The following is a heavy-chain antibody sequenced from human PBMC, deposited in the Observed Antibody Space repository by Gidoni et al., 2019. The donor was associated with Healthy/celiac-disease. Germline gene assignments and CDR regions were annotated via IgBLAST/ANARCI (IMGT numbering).Heavy chain of an antibody. V-gene: IGHV3-11*06. CDR2: ISSSSSYT. CDR3: ARDWSGSIFDY. D-gene: IGHD1-26*01. Sequence: QVQLVESGGGLVKPGGSLSLSCAAPGFTFSDYYMSWIRQAPGTGLEWVSYISSSSSYTNYADSVKGRFTISRDNAKNSLYLQMNSLRAEDTAVYYCARDWSGSIFDYWGQGTLVTVSS. CDR1: GFTFSDYY. J-gene: IGHJ4*02.